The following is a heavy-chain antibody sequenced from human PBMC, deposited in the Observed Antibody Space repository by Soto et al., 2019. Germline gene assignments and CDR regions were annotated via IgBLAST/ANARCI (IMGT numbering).Heavy chain of an antibody. CDR1: GFSLTTSGVG. CDR3: ANSILLTVCVLVTTTASYFDF. D-gene: IGHD3-3*01. Sequence: QITLNASGPTVVKPAETLTLTCTFSGFSLTTSGVGVGWIRQSPGKAPERLALIYWDDDKRYSASLKCRLTITQDSSKKQVVLTMAGVVPAGTSTSYCANSILLTVCVLVTTTASYFDFWGQGSPVVVSS. J-gene: IGHJ4*02. V-gene: IGHV2-5*02. CDR2: IYWDDDK.